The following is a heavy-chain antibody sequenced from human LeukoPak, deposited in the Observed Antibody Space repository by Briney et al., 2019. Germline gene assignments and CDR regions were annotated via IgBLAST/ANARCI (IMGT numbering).Heavy chain of an antibody. D-gene: IGHD1-26*01. V-gene: IGHV4-59*08. CDR1: GGSFSGYY. CDR2: IYYSGST. J-gene: IGHJ3*02. CDR3: ARRAYVGAFDI. Sequence: SETLSLTCAVYGGSFSGYYWSWIRQPPGKGLEWIGYIYYSGSTNYNPSLKSRVTISVDTSKNQFSLKLSSVTAADTAVYYCARRAYVGAFDIWGQGTMVTVSS.